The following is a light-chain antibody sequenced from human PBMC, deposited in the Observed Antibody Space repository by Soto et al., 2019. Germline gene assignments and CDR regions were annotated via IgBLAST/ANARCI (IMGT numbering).Light chain of an antibody. Sequence: TQCPGTLSSSLGDRVTITCQASQDIDNFLNWYQQKPGKAPKLLIFAASSLQSGVPSRFSGSRSGPDFTLTISSLQPEDFATYYCQQSYSIPPTFGQGTKVDI. CDR1: QDIDNF. CDR2: AAS. V-gene: IGKV1-39*01. J-gene: IGKJ1*01. CDR3: QQSYSIPPT.